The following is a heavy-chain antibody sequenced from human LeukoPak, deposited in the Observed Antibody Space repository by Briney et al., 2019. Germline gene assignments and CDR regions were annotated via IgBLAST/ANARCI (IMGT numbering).Heavy chain of an antibody. CDR2: ISGSGGST. CDR3: AKTGITIFGVVLLSYYFDY. J-gene: IGHJ4*02. V-gene: IGHV3-23*01. CDR1: GFTFSSYA. D-gene: IGHD3-3*01. Sequence: GGSLRLSCAASGFTFSSYAMSWVRQSRGKGLVWVSAISGSGGSTYYADSVKGRFTISRDNSKDTLYLQMNSLRAEDTAVYYCAKTGITIFGVVLLSYYFDYWGQGTLVTVSS.